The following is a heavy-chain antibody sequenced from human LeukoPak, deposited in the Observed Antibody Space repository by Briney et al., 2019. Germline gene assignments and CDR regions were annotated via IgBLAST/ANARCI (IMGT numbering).Heavy chain of an antibody. CDR1: GFTFSSYA. V-gene: IGHV5-51*01. J-gene: IGHJ4*02. CDR3: ARWGLNSGYSTRFDY. CDR2: IYPGDSDT. D-gene: IGHD3-22*01. Sequence: PGGSLRLSCAASGFTFSSYAMSWVRQAPGKRLEWMGIIYPGDSDTRYSPSFQGQVTISADKSISTAYLQWSSLKASDTAMYYCARWGLNSGYSTRFDYWGQGTLVTVSS.